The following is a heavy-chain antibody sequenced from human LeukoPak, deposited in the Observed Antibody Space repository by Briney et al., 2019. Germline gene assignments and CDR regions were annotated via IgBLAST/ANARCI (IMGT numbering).Heavy chain of an antibody. Sequence: SGASLQISCKGSGYSFNSYWIGWVRQMPGKGLEWMGVIHPGDSDTRYSPSFEGQVTVSADKSISTAYLQWSSLKASDTAIYYCVRGQAYYYDSTGFPDYWGQGTLITVSS. CDR1: GYSFNSYW. CDR2: IHPGDSDT. J-gene: IGHJ4*02. V-gene: IGHV5-51*01. CDR3: VRGQAYYYDSTGFPDY. D-gene: IGHD3-22*01.